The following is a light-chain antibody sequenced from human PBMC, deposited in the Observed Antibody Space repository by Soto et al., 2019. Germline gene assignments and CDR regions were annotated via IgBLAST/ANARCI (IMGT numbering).Light chain of an antibody. CDR3: LLAYSGDREV. J-gene: IGLJ2*01. CDR2: DIS. Sequence: QAVVTQEPSLTVSPGGTVTLTCGSSTGAVTSGHYPYWFQQKPGQAPRTLIYDISNKHSWTPGRFSGSLLGGKAALTLSGAQPQDEADYYCLLAYSGDREVFGGGTKLTVL. CDR1: TGAVTSGHY. V-gene: IGLV7-46*01.